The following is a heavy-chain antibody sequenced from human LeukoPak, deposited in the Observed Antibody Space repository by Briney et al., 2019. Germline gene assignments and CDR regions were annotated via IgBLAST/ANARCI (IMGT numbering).Heavy chain of an antibody. Sequence: SGTLSLTCTVSGGSISSSSYYWGWIRQPPGKGLEWIGSIYYSGSTYYNPFLKSRVTISVGTSKNHFSLKLSSVTAADTALYYCARANYYDTIGYSRGAFDIWGQGTMVTVSS. V-gene: IGHV4-39*02. CDR1: GGSISSSSYY. CDR2: IYYSGST. D-gene: IGHD3-22*01. J-gene: IGHJ3*02. CDR3: ARANYYDTIGYSRGAFDI.